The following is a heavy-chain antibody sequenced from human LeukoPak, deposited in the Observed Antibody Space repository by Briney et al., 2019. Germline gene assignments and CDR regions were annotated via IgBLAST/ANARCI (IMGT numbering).Heavy chain of an antibody. CDR3: ARDLYHYDSSGSRGTFDI. CDR1: GYTFTSYY. J-gene: IGHJ3*02. CDR2: INPSGGST. D-gene: IGHD3-22*01. Sequence: ASVKVSCKASGYTFTSYYMHWVRQAPGQGLEWMGIINPSGGSTSYAQKFQGRVTITADESTSTAYMELSSLRSEDTAVYYCARDLYHYDSSGSRGTFDIWGQGTMVTVSS. V-gene: IGHV1-46*01.